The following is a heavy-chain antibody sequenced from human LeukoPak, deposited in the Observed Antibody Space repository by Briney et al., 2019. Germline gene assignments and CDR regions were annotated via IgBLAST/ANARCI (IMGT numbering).Heavy chain of an antibody. J-gene: IGHJ3*02. CDR3: ARDWGEGFYSMAFDI. V-gene: IGHV3-33*01. D-gene: IGHD3-16*01. CDR1: GFSLSSFG. Sequence: PGGSLRLFCAASGFSLSSFGMHWVCQAPGKGPEGGAVIWCDGSYKYYEVCVKVRFTISRENSENAVYPKINNMRAADTAVYYCARDWGEGFYSMAFDIWGQGTTVTVFS. CDR2: IWCDGSYK.